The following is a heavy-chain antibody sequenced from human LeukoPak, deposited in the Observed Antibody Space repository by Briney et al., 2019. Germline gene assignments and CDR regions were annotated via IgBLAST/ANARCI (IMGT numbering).Heavy chain of an antibody. CDR3: TRDWGGVAAGIDY. CDR1: GFTFSSFW. Sequence: GGSLRLSCAATGFTFSSFWMSWVRQAPGKGLEWVANIKTDGSEKYYVDSVKGRFTISRDNAKNSLSLQMNSLSAEDTAVYYCTRDWGGVAAGIDYWGQGTLVTVSS. D-gene: IGHD6-13*01. V-gene: IGHV3-7*01. CDR2: IKTDGSEK. J-gene: IGHJ4*02.